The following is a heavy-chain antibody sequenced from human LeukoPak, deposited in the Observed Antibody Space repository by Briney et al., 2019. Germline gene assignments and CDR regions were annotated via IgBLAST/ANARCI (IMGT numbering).Heavy chain of an antibody. D-gene: IGHD6-13*01. V-gene: IGHV3-66*01. CDR1: GFTVSSNY. Sequence: GGSLRLSCAASGFTVSSNYMSWVRQAPGKGLECVSVIYSGGSTYYADSVKGRFTISRDNSKNTLYLQMNSMRAEDTAVYYCERDLYSSSWNYCGQGTLVTVSS. CDR3: ERDLYSSSWNY. CDR2: IYSGGST. J-gene: IGHJ4*02.